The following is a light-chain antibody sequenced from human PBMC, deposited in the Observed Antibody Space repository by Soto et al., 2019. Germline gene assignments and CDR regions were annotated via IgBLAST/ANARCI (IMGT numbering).Light chain of an antibody. Sequence: SYELTQPPSLSVSPRLTAGITCYGDALPKKSASWHQQESGQAPVLVIYEDTKRPSGIPERFSGSSSGTMATLTISGAQVEDEGDYYCYSTDSSGNHSVFVTGTKVTVL. J-gene: IGLJ1*01. CDR2: EDT. CDR1: ALPKKS. CDR3: YSTDSSGNHSV. V-gene: IGLV3-10*01.